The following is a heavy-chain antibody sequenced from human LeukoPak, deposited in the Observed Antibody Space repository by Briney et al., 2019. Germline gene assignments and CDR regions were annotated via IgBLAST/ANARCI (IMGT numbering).Heavy chain of an antibody. CDR3: ARGNAMVHDAFGI. J-gene: IGHJ3*02. V-gene: IGHV4-34*01. Sequence: SETLSLTCAVYGGSFSGYYWSWIRQPPGKGLEWIGEINHSGSTNYNPSLKSRVTISVDTSKNQFSLKLSSVTAADTAVYYCARGNAMVHDAFGIWGQGTMVTVSS. D-gene: IGHD3-10*01. CDR1: GGSFSGYY. CDR2: INHSGST.